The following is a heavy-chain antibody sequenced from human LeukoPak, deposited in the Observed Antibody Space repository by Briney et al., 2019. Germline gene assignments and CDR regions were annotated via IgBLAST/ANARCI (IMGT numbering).Heavy chain of an antibody. CDR2: IRYGGSNK. Sequence: PGGSLRLSCAASGFTFSSYGMHWVRQAPGKGLEWVAFIRYGGSNKYYADSVKGRFTISRDNSKNTLYLQMNSLRAEDTAVYYCAKSWSGSYRVGFDYWGQGTLVTVSS. CDR3: AKSWSGSYRVGFDY. CDR1: GFTFSSYG. V-gene: IGHV3-30*02. J-gene: IGHJ4*02. D-gene: IGHD1-26*01.